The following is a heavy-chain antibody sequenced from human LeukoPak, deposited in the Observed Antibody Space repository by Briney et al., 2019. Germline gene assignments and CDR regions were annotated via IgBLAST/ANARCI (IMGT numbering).Heavy chain of an antibody. Sequence: GEPLKISCKGSGYTFTSYCVGGVRQLPGKGREWMGITYPGDSNTRSSPSFQGQVIISADKSISTAYLQWSSLKASDTAMYYCARHRDYVPDIWGQGTMVTVSS. CDR3: ARHRDYVPDI. V-gene: IGHV5-51*01. CDR2: TYPGDSNT. CDR1: GYTFTSYC. J-gene: IGHJ3*02. D-gene: IGHD3-16*01.